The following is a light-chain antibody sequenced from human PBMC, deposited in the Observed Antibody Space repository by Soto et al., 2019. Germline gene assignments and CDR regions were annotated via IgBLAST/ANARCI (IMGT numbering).Light chain of an antibody. J-gene: IGKJ2*01. V-gene: IGKV3-20*01. CDR2: GAS. CDR1: QSVSGDY. CDR3: HRYGSSPT. Sequence: EVVLTQSPDILSLSPGERASLSCRASQSVSGDYVAWYQQKPGQAPGLLIHGASNRATGIPDRFSGSGSGTDFTLTISRLVPEDFAVYFCHRYGSSPTFGQGTRLESK.